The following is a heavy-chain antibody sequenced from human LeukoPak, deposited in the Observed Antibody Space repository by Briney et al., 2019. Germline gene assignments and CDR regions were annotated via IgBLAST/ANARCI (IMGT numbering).Heavy chain of an antibody. CDR2: ITSSSSYI. J-gene: IGHJ1*01. CDR3: ARDAPDDDGDYVPPTPQYFQH. CDR1: GFTFSIYS. Sequence: PGGSLRLSCAASGFTFSIYSMNWVRQAPGKGLEWVSSITSSSSYIYYADSVKGRFTISRDNAKNSLYLQMNSLRAEDTAVYYCARDAPDDDGDYVPPTPQYFQHWGQGTLVTVSS. D-gene: IGHD4-17*01. V-gene: IGHV3-21*01.